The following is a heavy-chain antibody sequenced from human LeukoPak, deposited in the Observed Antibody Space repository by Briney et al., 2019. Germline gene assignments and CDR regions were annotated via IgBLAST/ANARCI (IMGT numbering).Heavy chain of an antibody. CDR2: ISWNSGSI. CDR1: GLRFDDYA. V-gene: IGHV3-9*03. D-gene: IGHD3-3*01. J-gene: IGHJ3*02. Sequence: PGRSLRLSCAASGLRFDDYAMYWVRQAPGKGLEWVSGISWNSGSIGYADSVKGRFIISRDNAKNSLYLQMNSLRAEDMALYYCAGNALTIFGVPQLVGAFDIWGQGTMVTVSS. CDR3: AGNALTIFGVPQLVGAFDI.